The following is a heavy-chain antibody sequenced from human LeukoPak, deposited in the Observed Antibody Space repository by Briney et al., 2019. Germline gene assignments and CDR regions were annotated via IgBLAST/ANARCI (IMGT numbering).Heavy chain of an antibody. J-gene: IGHJ5*02. V-gene: IGHV1-2*02. CDR3: ARELLSGDYSNWFDP. CDR2: INPNSGGT. CDR1: VYTFTGYY. Sequence: ASPKVSSTASVYTFTGYYMHWVRQAPGHELERIGWINPNSGGTNYAQKFQGRVTMTRDTSISTAYMELSRLRSDDTAVYYCARELLSGDYSNWFDPWGQGTLVTVSS. D-gene: IGHD4-17*01.